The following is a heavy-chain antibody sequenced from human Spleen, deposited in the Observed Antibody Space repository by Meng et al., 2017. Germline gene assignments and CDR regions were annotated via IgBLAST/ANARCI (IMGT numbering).Heavy chain of an antibody. D-gene: IGHD6-19*01. J-gene: IGHJ6*02. CDR1: GYSISSGYY. CDR3: ARDRTIAVAGTGVYYGMDV. CDR2: IYHSGST. Sequence: SETLSLTCAVSGYSISSGYYWGWIRQPPGKGLEWIGSIYHSGSTYYNPSLKSRVTISVDTSKNQFSLKLSSVTAADTAVYYCARDRTIAVAGTGVYYGMDVWGQGTTVTVSS. V-gene: IGHV4-38-2*02.